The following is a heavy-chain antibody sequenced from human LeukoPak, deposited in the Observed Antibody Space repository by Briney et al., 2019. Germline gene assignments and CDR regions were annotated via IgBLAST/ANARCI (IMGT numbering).Heavy chain of an antibody. D-gene: IGHD3-22*01. V-gene: IGHV3-23*01. CDR3: AKGNIEYYYDSSGYYIPDY. Sequence: PGGSLRLSCAASGFTFSSYGMSWVRQAPGKGLEWVSAISGSGGSTYYADSVKGRFTISRDNSKNTLYLQMNSLRAEDTAVYYCAKGNIEYYYDSSGYYIPDYWGQGTLVTVSS. CDR2: ISGSGGST. CDR1: GFTFSSYG. J-gene: IGHJ4*02.